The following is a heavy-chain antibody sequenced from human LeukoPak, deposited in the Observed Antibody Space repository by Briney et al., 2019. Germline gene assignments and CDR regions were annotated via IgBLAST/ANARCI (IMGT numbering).Heavy chain of an antibody. CDR1: GFTFSSYS. D-gene: IGHD3-10*01. CDR2: ISSSSSYM. CDR3: ARDPRGSIRQDY. Sequence: GGSLRLSCAASGFTFSSYSMNWVRQAPGKGLEWVSSISSSSSYMYYADSVKGRFTISRDNAKNSLYLQMNSLRAEDTAVYYCARDPRGSIRQDYWGQGTLVTVSS. J-gene: IGHJ4*02. V-gene: IGHV3-21*01.